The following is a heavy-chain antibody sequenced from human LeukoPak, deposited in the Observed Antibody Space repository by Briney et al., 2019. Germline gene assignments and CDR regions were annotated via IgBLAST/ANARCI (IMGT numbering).Heavy chain of an antibody. J-gene: IGHJ4*02. Sequence: SETLSLTCTVSGGSISSYYWSWIRQPPGKEQEWSGYIYYSGSTNYNPSRKSRVTISVDTSKNQFSLKLSSVTAADTAVYYCARIYSSSWYSYYYFDYWGQGTLVTVSS. V-gene: IGHV4-59*01. CDR1: GGSISSYY. D-gene: IGHD6-13*01. CDR3: ARIYSSSWYSYYYFDY. CDR2: IYYSGST.